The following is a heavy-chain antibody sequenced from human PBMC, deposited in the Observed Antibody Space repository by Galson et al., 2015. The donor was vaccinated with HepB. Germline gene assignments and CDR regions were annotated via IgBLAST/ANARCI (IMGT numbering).Heavy chain of an antibody. J-gene: IGHJ4*02. Sequence: SVKVSCKASGYTFTSYGISWVRQAPGQGLEWMGWISAYNGNTNYAQKLQGRVTMTTDTSTSTAYMELRSLRSDDTAVYYCARALYDSYSYYFDYWGQGTLVTVSS. CDR1: GYTFTSYG. V-gene: IGHV1-18*01. CDR3: ARALYDSYSYYFDY. D-gene: IGHD3-22*01. CDR2: ISAYNGNT.